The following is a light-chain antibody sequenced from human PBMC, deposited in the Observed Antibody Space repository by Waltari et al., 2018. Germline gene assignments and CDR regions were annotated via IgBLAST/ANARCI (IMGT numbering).Light chain of an antibody. Sequence: DVVMTQSPLSLPVTLGQPASISCRSSQSLVYSDGNTYLNWFQQRPGQPPRRLIYNVSNRDSGGPDRFSGSGSGTDFTLKISRVEAEDVGVYYCMQGTHWPPYTFGQGTKLEIK. CDR1: QSLVYSDGNTY. CDR3: MQGTHWPPYT. V-gene: IGKV2-30*01. CDR2: NVS. J-gene: IGKJ2*01.